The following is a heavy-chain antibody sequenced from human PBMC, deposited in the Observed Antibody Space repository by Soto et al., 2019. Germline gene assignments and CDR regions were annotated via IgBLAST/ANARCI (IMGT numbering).Heavy chain of an antibody. D-gene: IGHD6-19*01. J-gene: IGHJ4*02. CDR3: ARDLALGLVDY. CDR1: GYTFSSYG. V-gene: IGHV1-18*01. CDR2: ISAYNGNT. Sequence: QVQLVQSGAEVKKPGASVKVSCKASGYTFSSYGLSWVRQAPGQGLEWMGWISAYNGNTKYAQKLQGRVTMTTDTSPSTAYMELRSLRYDDTAVYYCARDLALGLVDYWGQGTLVTVSS.